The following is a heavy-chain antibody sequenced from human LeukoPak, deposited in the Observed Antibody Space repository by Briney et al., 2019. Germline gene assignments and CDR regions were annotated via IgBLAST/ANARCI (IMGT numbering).Heavy chain of an antibody. CDR2: INPNSGGT. J-gene: IGHJ6*02. CDR1: GYTFTGYY. D-gene: IGHD3-3*01. V-gene: IGHV1-2*04. Sequence: ASVKVSCKASGYTFTGYYMHWVRQAPGQGLEWMGWINPNSGGTNYAQKFQGWVTMTRDTSISTAYMELSRLRSDDTAVYYCARGGNTIFGVLYGMDVWGQGTTVTVSS. CDR3: ARGGNTIFGVLYGMDV.